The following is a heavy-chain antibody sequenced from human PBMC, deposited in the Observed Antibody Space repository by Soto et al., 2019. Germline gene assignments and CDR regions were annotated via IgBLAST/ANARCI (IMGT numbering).Heavy chain of an antibody. V-gene: IGHV4-31*03. CDR3: ACTEPDTDMVKN. CDR2: IYYSRST. CDR1: GGSISSGGYY. Sequence: TLSLTRTVSGGSISSGGYYCRWIRQHPGKGLEWIGYIYYSRSTCYNPSLRSRVTISVDTSKNQFSLKLSSVTAADTAVYYCACTEPDTDMVKNWGQGTLVTVS. D-gene: IGHD5-18*01. J-gene: IGHJ4*02.